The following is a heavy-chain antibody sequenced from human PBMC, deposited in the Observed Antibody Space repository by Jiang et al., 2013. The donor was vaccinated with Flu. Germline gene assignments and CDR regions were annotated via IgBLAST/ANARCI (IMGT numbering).Heavy chain of an antibody. CDR2: INHSGST. V-gene: IGHV4-34*01. CDR1: GGSFSGYY. CDR3: ARGPRGVRGVPGDY. Sequence: SLTCAVYGGSFSGYYWSWIRQPPGKGLEWIGEINHSGSTNYNPSLKSRVTISVDTSKNQFSLKLSSVTAADTAVYYCARGPRGVRGVPGDYWGQGTLVTVSS. D-gene: IGHD3-10*01. J-gene: IGHJ4*02.